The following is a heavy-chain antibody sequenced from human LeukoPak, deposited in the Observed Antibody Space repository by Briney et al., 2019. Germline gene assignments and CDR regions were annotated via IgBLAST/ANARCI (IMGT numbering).Heavy chain of an antibody. CDR3: ARTSPHCTNGVCYWSGMDV. Sequence: SETLSLTCTVSGGSISGYYWSWIRQSPGKEPDWIGYISYSGSTNYNPSLKSRVTISVDTSKNQFSLNLSSVTAADTAVYYCARTSPHCTNGVCYWSGMDVWGQGTTVTVSS. CDR1: GGSISGYY. CDR2: ISYSGST. J-gene: IGHJ6*02. D-gene: IGHD2-8*01. V-gene: IGHV4-59*01.